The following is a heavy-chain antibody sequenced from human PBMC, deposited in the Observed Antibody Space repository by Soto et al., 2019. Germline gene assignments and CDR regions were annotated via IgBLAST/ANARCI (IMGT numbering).Heavy chain of an antibody. CDR2: ICSDGSNI. CDR3: AREADILNWFDP. Sequence: PGGSLRLSCAASGFTFSGYGIHWVRQAPGKGLEWVSVICSDGSNIYYADSVKGRFTISRDNAKNSLYLQMNSLRAEDTAVYYCAREADILNWFDPWGQGTLVTVSS. V-gene: IGHV3-33*01. CDR1: GFTFSGYG. D-gene: IGHD3-9*01. J-gene: IGHJ5*02.